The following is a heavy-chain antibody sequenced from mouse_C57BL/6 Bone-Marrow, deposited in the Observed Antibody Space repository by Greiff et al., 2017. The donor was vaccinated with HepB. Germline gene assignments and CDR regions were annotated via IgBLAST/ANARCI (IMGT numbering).Heavy chain of an antibody. Sequence: EVQLVESGAELVRPGASVKLSCTASGFNIKDDYMHWVKQRPEQGLEWIGWIDPENGDTEYASKFQGKATITAETSSNTAYLQLSSLTSEDTAVYYCNFYYFDYWGQGTTLTVSS. CDR3: NFYYFDY. J-gene: IGHJ2*01. V-gene: IGHV14-4*01. CDR1: GFNIKDDY. CDR2: IDPENGDT.